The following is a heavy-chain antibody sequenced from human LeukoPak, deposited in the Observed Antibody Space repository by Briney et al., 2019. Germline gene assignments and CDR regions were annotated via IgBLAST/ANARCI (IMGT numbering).Heavy chain of an antibody. D-gene: IGHD3-10*01. CDR2: IYYSGST. Sequence: PSETLSLTCTVSGGSISSSSYYWGWIRQPPGKGLEWIGNIYYSGSTNYNPSPKSRVTISIDTSKNQFSLKLSSVTAADTAVYYCARRGPPRTMLRGVKSGWFDPWGQGTLVTVSS. V-gene: IGHV4-39*07. J-gene: IGHJ5*02. CDR3: ARRGPPRTMLRGVKSGWFDP. CDR1: GGSISSSSYY.